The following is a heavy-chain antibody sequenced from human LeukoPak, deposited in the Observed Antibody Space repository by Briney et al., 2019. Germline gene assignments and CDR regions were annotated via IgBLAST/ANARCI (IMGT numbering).Heavy chain of an antibody. CDR1: GFSLSTSGMR. D-gene: IGHD3-10*01. Sequence: SGPTLVNPTQTLTLTCTFSGFSLSTSGMRVSWIRQPPGKALEWLAPIDWDDDKFYSTSLKTRLTISKDTSKNQVVLTMTNMDPVDTATYYCARTLPFYGSGSQPFDYWGQGTLVTVSS. CDR3: ARTLPFYGSGSQPFDY. V-gene: IGHV2-70*04. CDR2: IDWDDDK. J-gene: IGHJ4*02.